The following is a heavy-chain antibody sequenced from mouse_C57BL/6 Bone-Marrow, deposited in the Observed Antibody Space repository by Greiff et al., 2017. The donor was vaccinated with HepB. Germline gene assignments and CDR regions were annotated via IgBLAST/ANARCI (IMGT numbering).Heavy chain of an antibody. CDR2: IDPENGDT. CDR3: TRYDYVLFAY. V-gene: IGHV14-4*01. J-gene: IGHJ3*01. Sequence: EVQLQQSGAELVRPGASVKLSCTASGFNIKDDYMHWVKQRPEQGLEWIGWIDPENGDTEYASKFQGKATITADTSSSTAYLQLSSLTSEDTAVYYCTRYDYVLFAYWGQGTLVTVSA. D-gene: IGHD2-4*01. CDR1: GFNIKDDY.